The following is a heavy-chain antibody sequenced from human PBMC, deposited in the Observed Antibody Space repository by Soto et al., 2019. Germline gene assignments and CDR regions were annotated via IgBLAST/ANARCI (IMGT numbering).Heavy chain of an antibody. CDR3: ARNSGSHYGVDY. Sequence: GGPLRLSCAASGFIFRSYWMHWVRQAPGKGLVWVSRINSDGRSTVYADSEKGRFTISRDDAKNTVYLQMNSLRAEDTAIYYCARNSGSHYGVDYWGQGTLVTVSS. D-gene: IGHD1-26*01. V-gene: IGHV3-74*01. CDR1: GFIFRSYW. J-gene: IGHJ4*02. CDR2: INSDGRST.